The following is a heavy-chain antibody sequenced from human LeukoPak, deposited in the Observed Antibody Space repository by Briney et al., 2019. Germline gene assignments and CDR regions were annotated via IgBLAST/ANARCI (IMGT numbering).Heavy chain of an antibody. V-gene: IGHV3-30-3*01. CDR3: ARDLNSYGYKWSFDY. Sequence: GGSLRLSCAASGFTFSSYTMHWVRQTPGKGLEWAAVISYDGSNSYYGDSVKGRFTISRDSSKNTLYLQMSTLRVEDTAVYYCARDLNSYGYKWSFDYWGQGTLVTVSS. J-gene: IGHJ4*02. D-gene: IGHD5-18*01. CDR1: GFTFSSYT. CDR2: ISYDGSNS.